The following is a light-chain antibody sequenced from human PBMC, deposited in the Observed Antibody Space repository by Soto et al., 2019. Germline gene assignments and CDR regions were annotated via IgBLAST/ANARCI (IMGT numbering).Light chain of an antibody. CDR2: EAS. Sequence: EIVLTQSPATLSFSPGERATLSCRASQSISSYLVGYQQKRGQAPRLLIYEASNRATGIPARFSGSGSGTDFTLTISSLEPEDFAVYYCQQRSNWPLTFGGGTKVEIK. CDR1: QSISSY. J-gene: IGKJ4*01. CDR3: QQRSNWPLT. V-gene: IGKV3-11*01.